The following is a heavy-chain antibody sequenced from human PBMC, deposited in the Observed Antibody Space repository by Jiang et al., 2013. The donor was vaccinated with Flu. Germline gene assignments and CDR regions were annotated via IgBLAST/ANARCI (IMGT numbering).Heavy chain of an antibody. V-gene: IGHV4-34*01. J-gene: IGHJ4*02. Sequence: LLKPSETLSLTCAVYGGSFSGYYWSWIRQPPGKGLEWIGEINHSGSTNYNPSLKSRVTISVDTSKNQFSLKLSSVTAADTAVYYCARHSSSWPDYWGQGTLVTVSS. D-gene: IGHD6-13*01. CDR1: GGSFSGYY. CDR3: ARHSSSWPDY. CDR2: INHSGST.